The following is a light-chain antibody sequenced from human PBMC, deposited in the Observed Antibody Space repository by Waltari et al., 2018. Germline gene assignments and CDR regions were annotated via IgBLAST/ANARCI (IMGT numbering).Light chain of an antibody. V-gene: IGLV3-25*03. CDR3: QSADSSGSVV. CDR1: ALSKQY. Sequence: SFELTQPPSLSVSPGQTARITCSGDALSKQYANWHQQRPGLAPVLGIYKDSERPSGIPERFSGSSSGTTVTLTISGVQAEDEADYYCQSADSSGSVVFGGGTKLTVL. CDR2: KDS. J-gene: IGLJ2*01.